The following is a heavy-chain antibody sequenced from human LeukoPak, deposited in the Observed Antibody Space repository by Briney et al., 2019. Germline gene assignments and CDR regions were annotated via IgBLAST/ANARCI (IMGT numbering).Heavy chain of an antibody. V-gene: IGHV4-34*01. D-gene: IGHD3-22*01. CDR1: GGSFSGYY. J-gene: IGHJ4*02. Sequence: SETLSLTCAVYGGSFSGYYWSWIRQPPGKGLEWIGEINHSGSTNYNPSLKSRVTISVDTSKNQFSLKLSSVTAADTAVYYCANSDYYDSSGYLPLRVYWGQGTLVTVSS. CDR2: INHSGST. CDR3: ANSDYYDSSGYLPLRVY.